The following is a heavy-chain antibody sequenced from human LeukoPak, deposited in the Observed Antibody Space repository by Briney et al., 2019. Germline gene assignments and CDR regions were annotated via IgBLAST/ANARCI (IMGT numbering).Heavy chain of an antibody. J-gene: IGHJ4*02. Sequence: ASETLSLTCTVAGGSISSYYWSWIRQPAGKGREGIGRIYTSGSTNYNPSLKSRVTISVDTSKNQFSLKLSSVTAADTAVYYCARDLFRGAFDYWGQGTLVTVSS. CDR3: ARDLFRGAFDY. V-gene: IGHV4-4*07. CDR1: GGSISSYY. CDR2: IYTSGST. D-gene: IGHD3-10*01.